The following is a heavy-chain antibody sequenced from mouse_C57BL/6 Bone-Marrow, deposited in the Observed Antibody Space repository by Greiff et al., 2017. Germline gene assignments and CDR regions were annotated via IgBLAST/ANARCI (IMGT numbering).Heavy chain of an antibody. CDR3: ARDLLCYYGFDY. CDR1: GFTFSSYA. CDR2: ISAGGSYT. D-gene: IGHD1-1*01. V-gene: IGHV5-4*01. Sequence: EVKLVESGGGLVKPGGSLKLSCAASGFTFSSYAMSWVRQTPEKRLEWVATISAGGSYTYYPDNVKGRFTISRDNAKNNLYLQMSHLKSEDTAMYYCARDLLCYYGFDYWGQGTTLTVSS. J-gene: IGHJ2*01.